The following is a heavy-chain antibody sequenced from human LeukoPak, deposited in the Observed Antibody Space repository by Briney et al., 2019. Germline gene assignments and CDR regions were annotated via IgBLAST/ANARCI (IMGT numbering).Heavy chain of an antibody. D-gene: IGHD2-15*01. CDR2: VYYSGST. CDR1: GASISSYY. V-gene: IGHV4-59*01. Sequence: PSETLSLTCTVSGASISSYYWSWIRQPPGKGLEWIGYVYYSGSTNYNPALKSRVYISVDTSKNQFSLKLRSVTAADTAVYYCVRADGRSSWSTWGQGALVTVSS. J-gene: IGHJ5*02. CDR3: VRADGRSSWST.